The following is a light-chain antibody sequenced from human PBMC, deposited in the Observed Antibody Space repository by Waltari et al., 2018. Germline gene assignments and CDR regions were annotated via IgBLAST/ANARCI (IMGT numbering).Light chain of an antibody. J-gene: IGKJ2*01. Sequence: DIVMTQSPDSLAVSLGERATINCKSSQSVLYSSNNKNFLAWYRQKPGQPPKLLIYWASTRESGVPDRFSGSGSATDFTLTISNLQAEDVAVYYCQQYYSTPYTFGQGTNLEIK. V-gene: IGKV4-1*01. CDR2: WAS. CDR1: QSVLYSSNNKNF. CDR3: QQYYSTPYT.